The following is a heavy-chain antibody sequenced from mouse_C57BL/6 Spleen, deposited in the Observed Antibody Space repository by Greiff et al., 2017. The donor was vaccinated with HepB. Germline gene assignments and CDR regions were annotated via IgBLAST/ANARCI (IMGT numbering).Heavy chain of an antibody. V-gene: IGHV1-53*01. CDR2: INPSNGGT. D-gene: IGHD1-1*01. J-gene: IGHJ2*01. CDR3: ARWGTTVVATDYFDY. Sequence: QVQLQQPGTELVKPGASVKLSCKASGYTFTSYWMHWVKQRPGQGLEWIGNINPSNGGTNYNEKFKSKATLTVDKSSSTAYMQLSSLTSEDSAVYYCARWGTTVVATDYFDYWGQGTTLTVSS. CDR1: GYTFTSYW.